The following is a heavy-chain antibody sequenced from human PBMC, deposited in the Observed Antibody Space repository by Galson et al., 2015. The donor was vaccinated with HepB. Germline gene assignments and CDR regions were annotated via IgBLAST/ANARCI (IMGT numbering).Heavy chain of an antibody. CDR2: ISSSGSTI. CDR3: ARGRSGYDFWSGYYHYYYYMDV. D-gene: IGHD3-3*01. J-gene: IGHJ6*03. V-gene: IGHV3-11*01. CDR1: GFTFSDYY. Sequence: SLRLSCAASGFTFSDYYMSWIRQAPGKGLEWVSYISSSGSTIYYADSVKGRFTISRDNAKNSLYLQMNSLRAEDTAVYYCARGRSGYDFWSGYYHYYYYMDVWGKGTTVTVSS.